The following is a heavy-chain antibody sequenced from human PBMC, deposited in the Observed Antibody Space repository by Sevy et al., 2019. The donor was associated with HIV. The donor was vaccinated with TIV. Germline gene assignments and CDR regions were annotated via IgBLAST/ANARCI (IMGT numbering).Heavy chain of an antibody. CDR3: ARERTSQLNDILTGDFDY. CDR2: IYTSGST. Sequence: SETLSLTCTVSGCSISSGSYYWSWIRQPAGKGLEWIGRIYTSGSTNYNPSLKSRVTISVDTSKNQFSLKLSSVTAADTAVYYCARERTSQLNDILTGDFDYWGQGTLVTVSS. V-gene: IGHV4-61*02. J-gene: IGHJ4*02. CDR1: GCSISSGSYY. D-gene: IGHD3-9*01.